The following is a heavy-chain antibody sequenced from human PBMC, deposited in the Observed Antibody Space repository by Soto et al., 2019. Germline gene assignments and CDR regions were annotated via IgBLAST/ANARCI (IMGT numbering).Heavy chain of an antibody. J-gene: IGHJ4*02. D-gene: IGHD6-6*01. V-gene: IGHV3-33*01. CDR2: IWYDGSDK. CDR1: GFTLSSYG. CDR3: ARQTHSSFWTGLDY. Sequence: QVHLMESGGGVVQPGRSLRLSCAASGFTLSSYGMNWVRQAPGKGLEWVAVIWYDGSDKYYTGSVKGRFTISRDTSKNTLYLQMNSLRVEDTAVYYCARQTHSSFWTGLDYWGQGTLVTVSS.